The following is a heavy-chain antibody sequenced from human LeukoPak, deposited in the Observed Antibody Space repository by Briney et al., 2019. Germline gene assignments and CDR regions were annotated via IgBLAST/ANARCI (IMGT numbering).Heavy chain of an antibody. CDR1: GGSDSSGSYY. V-gene: IGHV4-61*01. Sequence: SETLSLTCTVSGGSDSSGSYYWSWIRQPPGKGLEWIGYIYYSGSTNYNPSLKSRVTISVDTSENQFSLKLSSVTAADTAVYYCARGRYCGGDCYSKWFDPWGQGTLVTVSS. CDR2: IYYSGST. J-gene: IGHJ5*02. CDR3: ARGRYCGGDCYSKWFDP. D-gene: IGHD2-21*02.